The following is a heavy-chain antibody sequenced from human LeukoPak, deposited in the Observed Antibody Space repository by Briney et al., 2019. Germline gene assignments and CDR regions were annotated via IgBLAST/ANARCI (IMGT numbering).Heavy chain of an antibody. CDR2: IYYSGST. J-gene: IGHJ4*02. CDR3: ARVSLKHQIDY. CDR1: GGSISSGDYY. V-gene: IGHV4-30-4*01. Sequence: MSSETLSLTCTVSGGSISSGDYYWSWIRQPPGKGLEWIGYIYYSGSTYYNPSLKSRVTISVDTSKNQFSLKLSSVTAADTAVYHCARVSLKHQIDYWGQGTLVTVSS.